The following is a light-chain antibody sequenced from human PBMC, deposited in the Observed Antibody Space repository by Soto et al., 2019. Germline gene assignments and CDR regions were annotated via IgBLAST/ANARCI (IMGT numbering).Light chain of an antibody. CDR2: DVS. Sequence: PDRNQLVSGYGSAVRALRISYTETSSDVGGYNYVSWYQQHPGKAPKLMVYDVSNRPSGVSNRFSGSKSGNTASLTISGFQAEDEADYYFSSYSSSCTYVFGTGTKVTVL. V-gene: IGLV2-14*01. CDR1: SSDVGGYNY. J-gene: IGLJ1*01. CDR3: SSYSSSCTYV.